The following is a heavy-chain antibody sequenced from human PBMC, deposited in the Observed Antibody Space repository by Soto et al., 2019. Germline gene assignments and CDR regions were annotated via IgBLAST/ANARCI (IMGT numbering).Heavy chain of an antibody. D-gene: IGHD3-9*01. V-gene: IGHV4-61*01. CDR1: GGSVGSGSYY. Sequence: PSGTLPLTCTVSGGSVGSGSYYWSWIRQPPGKGLEWIGYIYYSGSTNYNPSLKSRVTISVDTSKNQFSLKLSSVTTADTAVYYCAREVHDTYYYGMDVWGQGTTVTVSS. J-gene: IGHJ6*02. CDR2: IYYSGST. CDR3: AREVHDTYYYGMDV.